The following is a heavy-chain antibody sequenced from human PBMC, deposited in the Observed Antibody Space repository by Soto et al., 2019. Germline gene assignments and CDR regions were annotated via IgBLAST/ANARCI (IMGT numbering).Heavy chain of an antibody. D-gene: IGHD2-21*02. Sequence: RLSCAASVFTFSSYAMIWVRQAPGKGLEWVSAISGSGGSTYYADSVKGRFTISRDNSKNTLYLQMNSLRAEDTAVYYCAKESPSPGYCGGDCSPYWGQGTLVTVSS. V-gene: IGHV3-23*01. CDR1: VFTFSSYA. CDR3: AKESPSPGYCGGDCSPY. J-gene: IGHJ4*02. CDR2: ISGSGGST.